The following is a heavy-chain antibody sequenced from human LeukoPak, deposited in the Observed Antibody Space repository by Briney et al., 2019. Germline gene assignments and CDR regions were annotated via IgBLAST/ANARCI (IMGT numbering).Heavy chain of an antibody. CDR3: AREDASSWDY. CDR2: IISSGSYI. CDR1: GFTFSSYS. Sequence: GGSLRLSCAASGFTFSSYSMDWVRQAPGKGLGWVSSIISSGSYIYYADSVKGRFTISRDNAKNSLYLQMNSLRAEDTAVYYCAREDASSWDYWGQGILVTVSS. V-gene: IGHV3-21*01. D-gene: IGHD6-13*01. J-gene: IGHJ4*02.